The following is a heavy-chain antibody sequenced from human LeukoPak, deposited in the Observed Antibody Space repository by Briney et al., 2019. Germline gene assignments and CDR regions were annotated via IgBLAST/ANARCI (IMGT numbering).Heavy chain of an antibody. Sequence: PSETLSLTCAVYGGSFSGYYWSWTRQPPGKGLEWIGEINHSGSTNYNPSLKSRVTISVDTSKNQFSLKLSSVTAADTAVYYCARVGRLGETHWGQGTLVTVSS. D-gene: IGHD3-16*01. CDR2: INHSGST. J-gene: IGHJ4*02. V-gene: IGHV4-34*01. CDR3: ARVGRLGETH. CDR1: GGSFSGYY.